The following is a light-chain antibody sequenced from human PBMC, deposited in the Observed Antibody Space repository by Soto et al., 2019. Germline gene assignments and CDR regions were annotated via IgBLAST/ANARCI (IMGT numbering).Light chain of an antibody. CDR1: GNYIESYNL. J-gene: IGLJ2*01. V-gene: IGLV2-23*01. CDR3: CSYVGDTTLV. Sequence: QSALTQPASVSGSPGQSITISCTGTGNYIESYNLISWYQQHPGKAPKLIIYEDTQRPSGVSHRFSASESGNTASLTISGLQSGDEADYYCCSYVGDTTLVFGGGTQLTVL. CDR2: EDT.